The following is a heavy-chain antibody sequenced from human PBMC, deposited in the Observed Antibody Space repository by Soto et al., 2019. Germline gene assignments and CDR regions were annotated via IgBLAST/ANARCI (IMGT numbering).Heavy chain of an antibody. J-gene: IGHJ5*02. Sequence: GGALRLSCAASGFTFSSYAMSWVRQAPGKGLGWVSAISGSGGSTYYADSVKGRFTISRDNSKNTLYLQMNSLRAEDTAVYYCPSYRRREGKWFDPWGQGTLVTFYS. CDR1: GFTFSSYA. CDR3: PSYRRREGKWFDP. D-gene: IGHD3-16*02. CDR2: ISGSGGST. V-gene: IGHV3-23*01.